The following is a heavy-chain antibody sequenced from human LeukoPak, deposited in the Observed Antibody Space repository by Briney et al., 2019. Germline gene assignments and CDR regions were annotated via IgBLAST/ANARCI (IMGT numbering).Heavy chain of an antibody. J-gene: IGHJ1*01. V-gene: IGHV4-34*01. CDR3: ARGPPMITFGGVIAKYFQH. CDR2: INHSGST. D-gene: IGHD3-16*02. CDR1: GGSFSGYY. Sequence: PSETLSLTCTVYGGSFSGYYLSWIRQPPGKGLEWIGEINHSGSTNYNPSLKSRVTISVDTSKNQFSLKLSSVTAADTAVYYCARGPPMITFGGVIAKYFQHWGQGTLVTVSS.